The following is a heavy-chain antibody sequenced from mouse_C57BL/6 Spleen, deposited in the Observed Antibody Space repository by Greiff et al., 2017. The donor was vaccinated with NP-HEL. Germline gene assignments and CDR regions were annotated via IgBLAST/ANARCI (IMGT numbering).Heavy chain of an antibody. V-gene: IGHV1-81*01. CDR2: IYPRSGNT. Sequence: QVQLKESGAELARPGASVKLSCKASGYTFTSYGISWVKQRPGQGLEWIGEIYPRSGNTYYNEKFKGKATLTADKSSSTAYMELRSLTSEDSAVYFCASRIYQGYFDVWGTGTTVTVSS. CDR1: GYTFTSYG. CDR3: ASRIYQGYFDV. D-gene: IGHD1-1*01. J-gene: IGHJ1*03.